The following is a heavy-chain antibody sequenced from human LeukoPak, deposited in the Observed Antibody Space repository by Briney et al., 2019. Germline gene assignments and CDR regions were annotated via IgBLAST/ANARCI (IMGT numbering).Heavy chain of an antibody. D-gene: IGHD5-18*01. Sequence: EGSLRLSCAASGFTFSSYAMHWVRQAPGKGLEYVSAISSNGGSTYYANSVKGRFTISRDNSKNTLYLQMGSLRAEDMAVYYCARGGYSYAVDYWGQGTLVTVSS. CDR3: ARGGYSYAVDY. V-gene: IGHV3-64*01. CDR2: ISSNGGST. J-gene: IGHJ4*02. CDR1: GFTFSSYA.